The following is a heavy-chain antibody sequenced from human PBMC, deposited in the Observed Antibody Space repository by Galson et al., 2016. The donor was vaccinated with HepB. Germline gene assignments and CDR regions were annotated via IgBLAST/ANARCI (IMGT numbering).Heavy chain of an antibody. V-gene: IGHV4-59*01. CDR2: GST. D-gene: IGHD6-6*01. CDR3: AKDFSSSWFYYMDV. J-gene: IGHJ6*03. Sequence: GSTHYNPSLNRRVTISIDTSKNQFSLKLSSVTAADTAVYYCAKDFSSSWFYYMDVWGKGTTVTVSS.